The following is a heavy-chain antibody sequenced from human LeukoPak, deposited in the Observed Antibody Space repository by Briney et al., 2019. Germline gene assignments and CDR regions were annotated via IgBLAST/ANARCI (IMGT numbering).Heavy chain of an antibody. D-gene: IGHD1/OR15-1a*01. CDR1: GFIFNNYV. V-gene: IGHV3-9*01. Sequence: TGGSLRLSCAGSGFIFNNYVMHWVRQPPGKGLEWVSGISWNSGSIDYADSVKGRFTISRDNAKNILYLQMKSLRAEDTAVYFCARGPIGTIRYSWFDPWGQGTLVTVSS. CDR2: ISWNSGSI. J-gene: IGHJ5*02. CDR3: ARGPIGTIRYSWFDP.